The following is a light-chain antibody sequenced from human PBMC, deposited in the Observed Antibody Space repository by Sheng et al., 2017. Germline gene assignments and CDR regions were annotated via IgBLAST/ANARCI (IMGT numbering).Light chain of an antibody. Sequence: DIEITQSPSSLSASVGDVVTITCRASKSIGGYLNWYQHKPGKAPKVLIYAASSLQSGVPSRFRGRGSGTEFTLTITSLQPEDFATYYCQQSYTTRWTFGQGTRVEI. CDR3: QQSYTTRWT. CDR2: AAS. CDR1: KSIGGY. V-gene: IGKV1-39*01. J-gene: IGKJ1*01.